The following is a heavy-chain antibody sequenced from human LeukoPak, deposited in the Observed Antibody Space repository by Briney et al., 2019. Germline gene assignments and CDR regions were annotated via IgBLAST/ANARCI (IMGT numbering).Heavy chain of an antibody. CDR1: GFTLSDYA. D-gene: IGHD1-26*01. Sequence: GGSLRLSCAASGFTLSDYAMDWVRQAPGKGLEWLGRSRGKANSYTTEYAASVQGRFSISRDGSKNSLYLQMDRLRTDDTAVYYCARRIAGRDPASDIWGQGTMVTVSS. CDR2: SRGKANSYTT. J-gene: IGHJ3*02. V-gene: IGHV3-72*01. CDR3: ARRIAGRDPASDI.